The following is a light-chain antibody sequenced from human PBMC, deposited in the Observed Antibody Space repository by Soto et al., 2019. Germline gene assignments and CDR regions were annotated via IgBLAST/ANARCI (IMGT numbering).Light chain of an antibody. Sequence: EIVLTQSPATLSLSPGERATLSGRASQSVSSNLAWYQQKPGQAPRLLIYDASNRATGIPARFSGSGSGTDFTLTISRLEPEDFAVYYCQRGDTFGQGTRLEIK. CDR1: QSVSSN. CDR3: QRGDT. V-gene: IGKV3-11*01. J-gene: IGKJ5*01. CDR2: DAS.